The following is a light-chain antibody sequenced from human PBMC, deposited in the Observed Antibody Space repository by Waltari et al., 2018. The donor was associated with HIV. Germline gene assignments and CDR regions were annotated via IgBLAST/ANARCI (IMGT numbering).Light chain of an antibody. CDR2: AAS. J-gene: IGKJ2*01. CDR1: QSIASY. Sequence: IQMTQSPSSLSASVGDRVTINCRASQSIASYVNWYQQKQGRAPKLLIFAASNMESGVPSRFSGSGSGTDFTLTISSLQPEDFASYYCQQTYNTRGYTFGQGTKLEI. CDR3: QQTYNTRGYT. V-gene: IGKV1-39*01.